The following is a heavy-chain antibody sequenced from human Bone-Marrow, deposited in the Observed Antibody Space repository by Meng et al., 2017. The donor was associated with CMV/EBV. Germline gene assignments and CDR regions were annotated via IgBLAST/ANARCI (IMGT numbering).Heavy chain of an antibody. J-gene: IGHJ4*02. CDR1: GYTFTDFY. CDR3: ARGPFSSSWYSLDY. D-gene: IGHD6-13*01. CDR2: INPNSGNT. V-gene: IGHV1-2*02. Sequence: KVSGYTFTDFYMHWVRQAPGQGLEWMGCINPNSGNTKFAQKFQVRVTMTRDTSISTAYMELARLRSDDTALYYCARGPFSSSWYSLDYWGQGTLVTVSS.